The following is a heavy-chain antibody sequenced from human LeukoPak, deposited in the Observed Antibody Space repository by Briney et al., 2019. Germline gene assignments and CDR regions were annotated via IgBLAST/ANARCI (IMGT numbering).Heavy chain of an antibody. V-gene: IGHV4-39*01. J-gene: IGHJ4*02. CDR3: ARTIAAAADYYFDY. CDR2: IYYSGST. Sequence: SETLSLTCTVSGGSISSSSYYWGWIRQPPGKGLEWIGSIYYSGSTYYNPSLKSRVTISVDTSKNQFSLKLSSVTAADTAVYYCARTIAAAADYYFDYWGQGTLVTVSS. D-gene: IGHD6-13*01. CDR1: GGSISSSSYY.